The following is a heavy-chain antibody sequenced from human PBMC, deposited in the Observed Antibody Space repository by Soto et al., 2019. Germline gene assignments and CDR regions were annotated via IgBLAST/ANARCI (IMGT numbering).Heavy chain of an antibody. CDR1: GYTFTGYY. CDR3: AGTSCSSTTCPTPY. J-gene: IGHJ4*02. Sequence: ASVKVSCKTSGYTFTGYYIYWVRQAPGQGLEWMGWINPHSGGTDSSQKFQGRVTMTRDTSISTAYMELSRLRSDDTAVYYCAGTSCSSTTCPTPYWGQGTLVTVST. D-gene: IGHD2-2*01. CDR2: INPHSGGT. V-gene: IGHV1-2*02.